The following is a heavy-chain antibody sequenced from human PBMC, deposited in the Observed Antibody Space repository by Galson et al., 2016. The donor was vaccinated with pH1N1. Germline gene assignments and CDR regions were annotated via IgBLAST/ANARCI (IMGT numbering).Heavy chain of an antibody. J-gene: IGHJ4*02. Sequence: SLRLSCAASGFTFDDYAMHWVRQAPGKGLEWVSGISWNSGRRGYADSVKGRFTISRDNAKNSLYLQMNSLRAEDTAVYYCVKQIGGGDCYWGQGTLVTVSS. CDR3: VKQIGGGDCY. D-gene: IGHD2-21*01. CDR2: ISWNSGRR. V-gene: IGHV3-9*01. CDR1: GFTFDDYA.